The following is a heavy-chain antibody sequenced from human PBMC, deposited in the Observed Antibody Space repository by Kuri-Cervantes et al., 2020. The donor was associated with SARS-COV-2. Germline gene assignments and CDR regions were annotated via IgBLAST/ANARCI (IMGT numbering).Heavy chain of an antibody. CDR3: ARDTGTYCSDLSCYGYYYYGMDV. J-gene: IGHJ6*02. CDR2: INQSGST. D-gene: IGHD2-15*01. Sequence: GSLRLSCAVYGGSFSGYSWTWIRQSPGEGLEWIGEINQSGSTNYNPSLKSRVTISPDTSKNPFSLRLGSVTAADMAVYYCARDTGTYCSDLSCYGYYYYGMDVWGQGTTVTVSS. CDR1: GGSFSGYS. V-gene: IGHV4-34*01.